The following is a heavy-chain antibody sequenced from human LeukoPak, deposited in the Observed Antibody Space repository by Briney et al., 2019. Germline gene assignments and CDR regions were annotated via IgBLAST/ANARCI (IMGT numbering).Heavy chain of an antibody. CDR1: GFTFSSYA. V-gene: IGHV3-30-3*01. D-gene: IGHD6-19*01. CDR3: ARDSDGCFDY. J-gene: IGHJ4*02. CDR2: ISYDGSNK. Sequence: GRSLRLSCAASGFTFSSYAMHRVRQAPGKGLEWVAVISYDGSNKYYADSVKGRFTISRDNSKNTLYLQMNSLRAEDTAVYYCARDSDGCFDYWGQGTLVTVSS.